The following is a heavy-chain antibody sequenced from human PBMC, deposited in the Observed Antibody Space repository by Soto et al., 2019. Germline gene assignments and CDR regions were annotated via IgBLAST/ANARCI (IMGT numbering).Heavy chain of an antibody. V-gene: IGHV5-10-1*01. J-gene: IGHJ3*02. Sequence: GESLKISCKGSGYSFTSYWISWVRQMPGKVLEWMGRIDPSDSYTNYSPSFQGHVTISADKSISTAYLQWSSLKASDTAMYYCARLYYDSSGSPIGAFDIWGQGTMVTVSS. CDR2: IDPSDSYT. CDR1: GYSFTSYW. CDR3: ARLYYDSSGSPIGAFDI. D-gene: IGHD3-22*01.